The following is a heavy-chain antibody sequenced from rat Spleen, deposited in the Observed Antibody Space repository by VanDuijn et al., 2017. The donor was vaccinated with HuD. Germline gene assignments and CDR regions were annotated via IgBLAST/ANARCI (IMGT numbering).Heavy chain of an antibody. D-gene: IGHD4-3*01. J-gene: IGHJ2*01. CDR3: ARSGRD. V-gene: IGHV2-43*01. CDR2: IWTGGST. Sequence: QVQLKESGPGLVQPSQTLSLTCTVSGFSLTSYHVSWVRQFPGKGLEWMGVIWTGGSTAYNSALKSRLSISRDTSKSQVFLKMNSLQTDDTAIYFCARSGRDWGQGVMVTVSS. CDR1: GFSLTSYH.